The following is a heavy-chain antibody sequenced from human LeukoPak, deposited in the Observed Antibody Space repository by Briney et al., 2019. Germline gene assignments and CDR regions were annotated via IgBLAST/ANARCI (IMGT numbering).Heavy chain of an antibody. CDR1: GGSFSGYY. Sequence: SETLSLTCAVYGGSFSGYYWSWIRQPPGKGLEWIGEINHSGSTNYNPSLKSRVTVSVDTSKNQFSLKLSSVTAADTAVYYCARALQDIVVVPAAIGWFDPWGQGTLVTVSS. CDR2: INHSGST. J-gene: IGHJ5*02. V-gene: IGHV4-34*01. CDR3: ARALQDIVVVPAAIGWFDP. D-gene: IGHD2-2*01.